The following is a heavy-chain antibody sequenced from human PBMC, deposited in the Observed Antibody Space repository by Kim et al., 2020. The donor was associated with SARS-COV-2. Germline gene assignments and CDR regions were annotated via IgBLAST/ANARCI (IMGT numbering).Heavy chain of an antibody. J-gene: IGHJ6*02. Sequence: SQTLSLTCAISGDSVSSNSAAWNWIRQSPSRGLEWLGRTYYRSKWYNDYAVSVKSRITINPDTSKNQFSLQLNSVTPEDTAVYYCARDSEWEYIVATIDRGIYYYYYGMDVWGQGTTVTVSS. CDR2: TYYRSKWYN. V-gene: IGHV6-1*01. D-gene: IGHD5-12*01. CDR3: ARDSEWEYIVATIDRGIYYYYYGMDV. CDR1: GDSVSSNSAA.